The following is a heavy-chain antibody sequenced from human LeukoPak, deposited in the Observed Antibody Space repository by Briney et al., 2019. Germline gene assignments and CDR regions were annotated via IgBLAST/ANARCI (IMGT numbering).Heavy chain of an antibody. CDR1: GGTFSSYA. Sequence: AAVKVSCKASGGTFSSYAISWVRQAPGQGLEWMGGIIPIFGTANYAQKFQGRVTITADESTSTAYMVLSSLRSEDTAVYYCARGSRDIVVVPAFYYYYYMDVWGKGTTVTVSS. J-gene: IGHJ6*03. D-gene: IGHD2-2*01. CDR3: ARGSRDIVVVPAFYYYYYMDV. V-gene: IGHV1-69*01. CDR2: IIPIFGTA.